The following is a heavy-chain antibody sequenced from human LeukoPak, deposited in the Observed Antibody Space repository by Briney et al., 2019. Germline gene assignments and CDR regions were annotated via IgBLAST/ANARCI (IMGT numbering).Heavy chain of an antibody. CDR2: IKGDGSAK. CDR3: ARDRGWIQHDI. CDR1: GFAFSDSW. D-gene: IGHD5-18*01. J-gene: IGHJ3*02. V-gene: IGHV3-7*01. Sequence: GGSLRLSCAASGFAFSDSWMTWIRQAPGKGLEWVAFIKGDGSAKKYADSVKGRFAISRDNAKNSLFLQMNSLRAEDTAVYYCARDRGWIQHDIWGQGTMVTVSS.